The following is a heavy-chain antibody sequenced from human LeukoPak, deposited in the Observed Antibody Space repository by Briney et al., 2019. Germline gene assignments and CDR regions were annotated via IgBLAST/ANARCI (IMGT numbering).Heavy chain of an antibody. CDR3: AKPFAYSSSWYYFDY. J-gene: IGHJ4*02. D-gene: IGHD6-13*01. CDR2: ISYDGSNK. CDR1: GITFSSYG. V-gene: IGHV3-30*18. Sequence: PGRSLRLSCAASGITFSSYGMHWVRQAPGKGLEWVAVISYDGSNKYYADSVKGRFTISRDNSKNTLYLQMNSLRAEDTAVYYCAKPFAYSSSWYYFDYWGQGTLVTVSS.